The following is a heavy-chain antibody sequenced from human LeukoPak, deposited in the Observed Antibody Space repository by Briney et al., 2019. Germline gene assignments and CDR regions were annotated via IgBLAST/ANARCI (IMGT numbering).Heavy chain of an antibody. D-gene: IGHD3-22*01. CDR3: ARQVAYDSSGYVY. J-gene: IGHJ4*02. CDR1: GGSISSSSYY. Sequence: SETLSLTCTVSGGSISSSSYYWGWIRQLPGKGLEWIGSIYYSGSTYYNPSLKSRVTISVDTSKNQFSLKLSSVTAADTAVYYCARQVAYDSSGYVYWGQGTLVTVSS. CDR2: IYYSGST. V-gene: IGHV4-39*01.